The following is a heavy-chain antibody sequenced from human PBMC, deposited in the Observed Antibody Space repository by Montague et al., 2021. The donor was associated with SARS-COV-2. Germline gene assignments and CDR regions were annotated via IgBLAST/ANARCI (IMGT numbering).Heavy chain of an antibody. Sequence: SETLSLTCTVSGGSISSYYWSWIRQPAGKGLEWIGRIYTSGSTNYNPSLKSRVTMSVDTSKNQFSLKLSSVTAADTAVYYCAREAWFGDKTSASEYCGMDVWGHGTTATVSS. V-gene: IGHV4-4*07. CDR2: IYTSGST. CDR1: GGSISSYY. D-gene: IGHD3-10*01. CDR3: AREAWFGDKTSASEYCGMDV. J-gene: IGHJ6*02.